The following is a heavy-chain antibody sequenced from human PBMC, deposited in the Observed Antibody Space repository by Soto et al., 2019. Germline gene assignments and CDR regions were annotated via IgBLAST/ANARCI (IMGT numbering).Heavy chain of an antibody. CDR3: ARVLKNVSPYDSSGYYYY. D-gene: IGHD3-22*01. V-gene: IGHV1-69*13. J-gene: IGHJ4*02. CDR2: IIPIFGTA. CDR1: GGTFSTYA. Sequence: VASVKVSCKASGGTFSTYAISWVRQAHGQGLEWMGGIIPIFGTANYAQKFQCRVTITADGSTSTAYMEVSSLRSEDTAVYYCARVLKNVSPYDSSGYYYYWGQGTLVTVSS.